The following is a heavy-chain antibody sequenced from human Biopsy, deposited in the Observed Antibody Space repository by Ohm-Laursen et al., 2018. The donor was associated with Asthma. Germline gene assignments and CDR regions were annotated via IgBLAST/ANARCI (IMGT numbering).Heavy chain of an antibody. CDR1: GGSISSSSYY. J-gene: IGHJ3*02. CDR2: IYYSGST. D-gene: IGHD1-26*01. V-gene: IGHV4-39*01. Sequence: SDTLSLTCPVSGGSISSSSYYWGWIRRPPGKGLEFIGTIYYSGSTYYNPFLKSRVTLSVDASKNQFSLKLTPVTAADSAIYFCATRGPDRDGDGFPIWGQGTVVTVSS. CDR3: ATRGPDRDGDGFPI.